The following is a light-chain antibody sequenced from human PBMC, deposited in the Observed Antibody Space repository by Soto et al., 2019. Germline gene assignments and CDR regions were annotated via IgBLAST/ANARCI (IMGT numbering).Light chain of an antibody. Sequence: DIQMTQSPSSVSASVGDRVTVTCRASPGISSWLAWYQQKPGKAPKLLLYAASTLQSGVSSRFSGSGSGTDFILTISSLQPEDFATYYCQQTNSFPLTFGGGTTVEIK. V-gene: IGKV1D-12*01. CDR1: PGISSW. J-gene: IGKJ4*01. CDR2: AAS. CDR3: QQTNSFPLT.